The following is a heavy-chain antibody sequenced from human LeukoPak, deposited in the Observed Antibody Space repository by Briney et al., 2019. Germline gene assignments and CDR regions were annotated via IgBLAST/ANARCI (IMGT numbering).Heavy chain of an antibody. CDR2: ISWNSGSI. V-gene: IGHV3-9*01. D-gene: IGHD2-21*01. J-gene: IGHJ4*02. Sequence: GGSLRLSCAASGFTFDDYAMHWVRHAPGKGLEGVSGISWNSGSIGYADSVKGRFTISRDNSKNTLYLQMNSLRAEDTAVYYCAKAGFSDCGGILPCYFDYWGQGTLVTVSS. CDR3: AKAGFSDCGGILPCYFDY. CDR1: GFTFDDYA.